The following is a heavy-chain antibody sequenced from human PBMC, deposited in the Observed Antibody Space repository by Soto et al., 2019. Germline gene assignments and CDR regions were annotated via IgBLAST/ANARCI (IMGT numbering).Heavy chain of an antibody. J-gene: IGHJ2*01. V-gene: IGHV3-21*01. CDR1: GFTFSSYS. CDR3: AREVLGYCSGGSCLDWYFDL. Sequence: EVQLVESGGGLVKPGGSLRLSCAASGFTFSSYSMNWVRQAPGKGLEWVSSISSSSYIYYADSVKGRFTISRDNAKNSLYLQMNSLRAEDTAVYYCAREVLGYCSGGSCLDWYFDLWGRGTLVTVSS. CDR2: ISSSSYI. D-gene: IGHD2-15*01.